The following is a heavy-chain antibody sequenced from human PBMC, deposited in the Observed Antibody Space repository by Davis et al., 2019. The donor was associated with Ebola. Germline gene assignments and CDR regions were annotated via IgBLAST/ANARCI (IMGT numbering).Heavy chain of an antibody. CDR2: INHSGST. Sequence: SETLSLTCAVYGGSFSGYYWSWIRQPPGKGLEWIGEINHSGSTNYNPSLKSRVTISVDTSKNQFSLKLSSVTAADTAVYYCARGRDRYSYGYWGYWGQGTLVTVSS. CDR1: GGSFSGYY. V-gene: IGHV4-34*01. CDR3: ARGRDRYSYGYWGY. J-gene: IGHJ4*02. D-gene: IGHD5-18*01.